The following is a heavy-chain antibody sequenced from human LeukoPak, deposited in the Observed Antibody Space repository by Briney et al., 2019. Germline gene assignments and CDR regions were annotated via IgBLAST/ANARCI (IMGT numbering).Heavy chain of an antibody. D-gene: IGHD3-10*01. CDR3: AKDLISPRSVGSSEKLDY. CDR2: ISGSGGST. Sequence: GGSLRLSCAASGFTFSSYAMTWVRQAPGKGLEWVSGISGSGGSTYYADSVKGRFTISRDNSKNTLYLEMNSLRPEDTAIYYCAKDLISPRSVGSSEKLDYWGQGTLVTVSS. CDR1: GFTFSSYA. J-gene: IGHJ4*02. V-gene: IGHV3-23*01.